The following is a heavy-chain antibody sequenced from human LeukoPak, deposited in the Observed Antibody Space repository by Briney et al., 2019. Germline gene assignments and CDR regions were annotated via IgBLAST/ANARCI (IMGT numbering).Heavy chain of an antibody. V-gene: IGHV3-48*04. D-gene: IGHD2-15*01. CDR3: ARVFCSGGSCYSGHFDY. CDR1: GFTFSSYS. J-gene: IGHJ4*02. Sequence: PGGSLRLSCAASGFTFSSYSMNWVRQAPGKGLEWVSYITNSGSAIYDADSVKGRFSISRDNAKNSLYLQMNSLRAEDTAIYYCARVFCSGGSCYSGHFDYWGQGTLVTVSS. CDR2: ITNSGSAI.